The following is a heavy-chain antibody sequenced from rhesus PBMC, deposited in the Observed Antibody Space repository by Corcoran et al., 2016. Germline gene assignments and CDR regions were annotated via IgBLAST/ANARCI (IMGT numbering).Heavy chain of an antibody. CDR2: INSGGGST. V-gene: IGHV3S5*01. D-gene: IGHD6-25*01. CDR1: GFTFSSYG. Sequence: EVQLVETGGGLVQPGGSLKLSCAASGFTFSSYGMSWVRQAPGKWLEWVSAINSGGGSTYYAESVKGRCTISRNNTKNTLSLQMNSLRVEDTAVYYCAKVGYSGSRDRFDFWGQGLRVTVSS. CDR3: AKVGYSGSRDRFDF. J-gene: IGHJ3*01.